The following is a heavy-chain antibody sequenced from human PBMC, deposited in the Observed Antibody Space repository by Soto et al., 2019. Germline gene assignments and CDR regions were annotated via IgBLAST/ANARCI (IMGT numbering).Heavy chain of an antibody. J-gene: IGHJ6*02. CDR3: ARVTMVIRDSDHFGVDV. Sequence: TSQTLSLTCLVSGFPISSPSSRGWIRQPPGRGLEWIGSLPHTGTTSYSPSLTSRVSISVDTSKNQVSLKLTSVTAADTAVYFCARVTMVIRDSDHFGVDVWGHGTTVTVSS. D-gene: IGHD4-17*01. CDR1: GFPISSPSS. CDR2: LPHTGTT. V-gene: IGHV4-38-2*02.